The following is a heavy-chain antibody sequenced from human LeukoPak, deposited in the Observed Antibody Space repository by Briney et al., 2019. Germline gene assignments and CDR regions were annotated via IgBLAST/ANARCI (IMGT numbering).Heavy chain of an antibody. CDR3: AKFYISSSGGFDY. J-gene: IGHJ4*02. CDR2: INQDGSER. Sequence: PPGGSLRLSCAASGFTFSSSWMSWVRQTPGKGLEWVANINQDGSERYYVDSVKGRFTISRYNAKNSLYLQMNSPRADDTSEYYSAKFYISSSGGFDYWGQGTLVTVSS. V-gene: IGHV3-7*01. CDR1: GFTFSSSW. D-gene: IGHD6-6*01.